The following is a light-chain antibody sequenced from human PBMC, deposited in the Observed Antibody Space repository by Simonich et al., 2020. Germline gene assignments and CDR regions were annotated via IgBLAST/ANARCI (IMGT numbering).Light chain of an antibody. CDR1: SSYVGGYNY. V-gene: IGLV2-14*01. Sequence: QSALTQPASVSGSPGQSITISCTGTSSYVGGYNYVSWYQQHPGKAPKLMLYDVSKRPSGVSNRFSGSKSGNTASLTISGLQAEDEADYYCSSYTSSSTYVVFGGGTKLTVL. J-gene: IGLJ2*01. CDR3: SSYTSSSTYVV. CDR2: DVS.